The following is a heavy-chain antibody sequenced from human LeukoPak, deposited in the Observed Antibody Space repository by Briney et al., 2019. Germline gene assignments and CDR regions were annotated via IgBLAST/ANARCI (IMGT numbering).Heavy chain of an antibody. CDR1: GYTFTGYY. CDR2: INPNSGGT. D-gene: IGHD3-16*02. V-gene: IGHV1-2*06. Sequence: GASVKVSYKASGYTFTGYYMHWVRQAPGQGLEWMGRINPNSGGTNYAQKFQGRVTMTRDTSISTAYMELSRLRSDDTAVYYCASVKITFGGVIARWLWGQGTMVTVSS. J-gene: IGHJ3*01. CDR3: ASVKITFGGVIARWL.